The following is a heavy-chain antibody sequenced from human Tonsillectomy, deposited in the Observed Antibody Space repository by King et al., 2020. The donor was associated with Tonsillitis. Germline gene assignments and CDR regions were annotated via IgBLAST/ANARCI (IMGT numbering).Heavy chain of an antibody. D-gene: IGHD6-6*01. CDR2: IYSGGGT. Sequence: VQLVESGGGLIQPGGSLRLSCAASGFTVSSNYMSWVRQAPGKGLEWVSIIYSGGGTNYADSVKGRFTISRDNSKNTLYLKMNSLRADDTAVYYCARDHSSSRGYGMDVWGQGTTVTVSS. V-gene: IGHV3-53*01. CDR1: GFTVSSNY. J-gene: IGHJ6*02. CDR3: ARDHSSSRGYGMDV.